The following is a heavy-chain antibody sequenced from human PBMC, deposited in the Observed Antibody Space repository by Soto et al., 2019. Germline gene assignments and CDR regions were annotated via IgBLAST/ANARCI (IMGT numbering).Heavy chain of an antibody. CDR3: VRGGIAGNWFDP. D-gene: IGHD6-13*01. V-gene: IGHV4-31*03. J-gene: IGHJ5*02. CDR2: IFHSGST. Sequence: QVQLQESGPGLVKPSQTLSLTCSVSGGSITSGGFYWSWIRQHPEKGLEWIAYIFHSGSTDFNPSLKGRIIISADTSKNQFSLKLTSVTAADTAVYYCVRGGIAGNWFDPWAQGTLVTVSS. CDR1: GGSITSGGFY.